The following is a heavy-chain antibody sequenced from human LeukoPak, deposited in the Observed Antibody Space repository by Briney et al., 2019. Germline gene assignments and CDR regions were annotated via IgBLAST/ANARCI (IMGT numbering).Heavy chain of an antibody. CDR3: ARDKAVGATPLGY. V-gene: IGHV3-30*04. CDR1: GFTFSSYA. Sequence: GGSLRLSCAASGFTFSSYAMHWVRQAPGKGLEWVAVISYDGSNKYYADSVKGRFTISRDNSKNTLYLQMNSLRAEDTAVYYCARDKAVGATPLGYWGQGTLVTVSS. J-gene: IGHJ4*02. D-gene: IGHD1-26*01. CDR2: ISYDGSNK.